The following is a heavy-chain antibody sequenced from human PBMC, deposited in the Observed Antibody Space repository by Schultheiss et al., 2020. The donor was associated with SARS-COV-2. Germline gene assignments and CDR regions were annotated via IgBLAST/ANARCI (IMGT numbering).Heavy chain of an antibody. V-gene: IGHV4-39*01. J-gene: IGHJ3*02. CDR3: ARHGELGGNYAFDI. D-gene: IGHD4-23*01. Sequence: SETLSLTCTVSGGSISSSSYYWGWIRQPPGKGLEWIGSIYYSGSTYYNPSLKSRVTISVDTSKNQFSLKLSSVTAADTAVYYCARHGELGGNYAFDIWGQGTTVTVSS. CDR2: IYYSGST. CDR1: GGSISSSSYY.